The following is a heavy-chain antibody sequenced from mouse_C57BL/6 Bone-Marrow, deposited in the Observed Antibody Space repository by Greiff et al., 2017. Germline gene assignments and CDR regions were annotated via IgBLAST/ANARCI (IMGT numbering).Heavy chain of an antibody. D-gene: IGHD1-1*01. J-gene: IGHJ1*03. CDR2: ISDGGSYT. CDR1: GFTFSSYA. V-gene: IGHV5-4*01. CDR3: ARDTTVVGGYFDV. Sequence: EVQVVESGGGLVKPGGSLKLSCAASGFTFSSYAMSWVRQTPEKRLEWVATISDGGSYTYYPDNVKGRFTISRDNAKNNLYLQMSHLKSEDTAMYYCARDTTVVGGYFDVWGTGTTVTVSS.